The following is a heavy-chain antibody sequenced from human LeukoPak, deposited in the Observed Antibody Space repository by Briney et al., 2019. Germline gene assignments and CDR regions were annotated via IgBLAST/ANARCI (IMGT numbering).Heavy chain of an antibody. D-gene: IGHD3-22*01. CDR1: GFTFSSYA. V-gene: IGHV3-23*01. J-gene: IGHJ4*02. Sequence: GGSLRLSCAASGFTFSSYAMSWVRQAPGKGLEWVSAISGSGGSTYYADSVKGRFTISRDNSKNTLYLQMNSLRAEDTAVYYCARDYYDSSGYCGAIFFDYWGQGTLVTVSS. CDR2: ISGSGGST. CDR3: ARDYYDSSGYCGAIFFDY.